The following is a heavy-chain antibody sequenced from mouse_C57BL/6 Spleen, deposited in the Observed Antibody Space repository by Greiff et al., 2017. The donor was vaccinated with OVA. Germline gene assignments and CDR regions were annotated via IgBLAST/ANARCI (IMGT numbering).Heavy chain of an antibody. Sequence: QVQLQQSGAELVRPGASVTLSCKASGYTFTDYEMHWVKQTPVHGLEWIGAIDPEPGGTAYNQKFKGKAILTADKSSSTAYMELRSLTSEDSAVYYCTRGRLYDYDFAYWGQGTLVTVSA. CDR3: TRGRLYDYDFAY. CDR2: IDPEPGGT. J-gene: IGHJ3*01. V-gene: IGHV1-15*01. CDR1: GYTFTDYE. D-gene: IGHD2-4*01.